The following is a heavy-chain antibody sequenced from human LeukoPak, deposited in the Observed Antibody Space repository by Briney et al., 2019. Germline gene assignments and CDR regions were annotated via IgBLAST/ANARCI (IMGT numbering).Heavy chain of an antibody. Sequence: SETLSLTCSISGDSVSSNIAAWNWIRQSPSRDLEWLGRTYYRSKWYYDYALSVKSRISINPDTSKNQFSQQLNSVAPEDTAIYHCARYSLAEAGALDSWGQGTLVTVSS. CDR3: ARYSLAEAGALDS. J-gene: IGHJ4*02. CDR1: GDSVSSNIAA. CDR2: TYYRSKWYY. D-gene: IGHD6-19*01. V-gene: IGHV6-1*01.